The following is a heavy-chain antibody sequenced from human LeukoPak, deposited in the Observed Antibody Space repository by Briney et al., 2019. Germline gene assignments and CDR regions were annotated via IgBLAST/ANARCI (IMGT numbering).Heavy chain of an antibody. D-gene: IGHD6-19*01. Sequence: GVSERLSCAASVFSFRTHRMIGVPQTRGKGREWVANINQDGRKKFYVDSVEGRFTISRDDAKTSLFLQMNSLRVEDTAVYYCAKWMGRDSWGQGTLVTVTS. CDR3: AKWMGRDS. CDR1: VFSFRTHR. CDR2: INQDGRKK. J-gene: IGHJ4*02. V-gene: IGHV3-7*01.